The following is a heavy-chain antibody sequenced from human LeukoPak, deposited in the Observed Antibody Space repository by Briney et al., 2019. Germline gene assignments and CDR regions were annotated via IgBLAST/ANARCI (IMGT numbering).Heavy chain of an antibody. D-gene: IGHD1-26*01. CDR1: RGTFSSYA. CDR2: IIPIFGTA. V-gene: IGHV1-69*05. Sequence: ASVKVSCKASRGTFSSYAISWVRQAPGQGLEWMGRIIPIFGTANYAQKFQGRVTITTDESTSTAYMELSSLRSEDTAVYYCATKLHSGALQHWGQGTLVTVSS. J-gene: IGHJ1*01. CDR3: ATKLHSGALQH.